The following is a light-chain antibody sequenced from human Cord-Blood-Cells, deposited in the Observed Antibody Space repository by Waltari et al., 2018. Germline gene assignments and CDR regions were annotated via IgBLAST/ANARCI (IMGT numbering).Light chain of an antibody. V-gene: IGKV3-15*01. Sequence: EIVMTQSPATLSVSPGERATLSCRASQRVSSNLAWYQQKPGQAPRLLIYGASTRATGIPARFSGSGSGTEFTLTISSLQSEDFAVYYCQQYKGTFGQGTKVEIK. CDR3: QQYKGT. CDR1: QRVSSN. CDR2: GAS. J-gene: IGKJ1*01.